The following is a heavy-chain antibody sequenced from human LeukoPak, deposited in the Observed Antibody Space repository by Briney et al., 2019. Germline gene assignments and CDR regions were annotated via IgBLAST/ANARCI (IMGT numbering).Heavy chain of an antibody. CDR1: GDSVSSNSAA. Sequence: SQTLSLTCAISGDSVSSNSAAWNWIRQSPSRDLEWLGRTYYRSKWYNDYAVSVKSRITINPDTSKNQFSLQLNSVTPEDTAVYYCASEAVAVDENYYYGMDVWGQGTTVTVSS. D-gene: IGHD6-19*01. V-gene: IGHV6-1*01. CDR3: ASEAVAVDENYYYGMDV. J-gene: IGHJ6*02. CDR2: TYYRSKWYN.